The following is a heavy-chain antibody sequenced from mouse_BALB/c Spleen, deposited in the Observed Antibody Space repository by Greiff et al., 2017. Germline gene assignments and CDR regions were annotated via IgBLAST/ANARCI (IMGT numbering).Heavy chain of an antibody. CDR1: GFNIKDTY. J-gene: IGHJ2*01. V-gene: IGHV14-3*02. CDR2: IDPANGNT. CDR3: ARGDLLDYFDY. Sequence: VQLKESGAELVKPGASVKLSCTASGFNIKDTYMHWVKQRPEQGLEWIGRIDPANGNTKYDPKFQGKATITADTSSNTAYLQLSSLTSEDTAVYYCARGDLLDYFDYWGQGTTLTVSS. D-gene: IGHD3-3*01.